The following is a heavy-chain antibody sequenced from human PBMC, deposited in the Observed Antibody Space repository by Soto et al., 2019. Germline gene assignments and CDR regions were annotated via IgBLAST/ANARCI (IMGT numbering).Heavy chain of an antibody. D-gene: IGHD6-13*01. CDR3: AVKPQRSPAAPATFDY. Sequence: GESLKISCNGSGYSFTSYWIGWVRQMPGKGLEWMGIIYPGDSDTRYSPSFQGQVTISADKSISTAYLQWSSLKASDTAMYYCAVKPQRSPAAPATFDYWGQGTLVTVSS. J-gene: IGHJ4*02. CDR1: GYSFTSYW. CDR2: IYPGDSDT. V-gene: IGHV5-51*01.